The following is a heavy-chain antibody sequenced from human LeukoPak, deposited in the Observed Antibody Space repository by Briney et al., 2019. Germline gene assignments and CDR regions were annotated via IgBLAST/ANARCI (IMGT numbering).Heavy chain of an antibody. CDR2: IKEDGTYT. V-gene: IGHV3-74*01. D-gene: IGHD3-9*01. CDR3: ARDFDMGITPGDDFDF. Sequence: GGSLRLSCAASGFSFSKYWMHWVRQTPGEGLVWISRIKEDGTYTSYADSVKGRFTISRDNARNTVFLQMNSLRAEDTAVYYCARDFDMGITPGDDFDFWGQGTLVTVSS. J-gene: IGHJ4*02. CDR1: GFSFSKYW.